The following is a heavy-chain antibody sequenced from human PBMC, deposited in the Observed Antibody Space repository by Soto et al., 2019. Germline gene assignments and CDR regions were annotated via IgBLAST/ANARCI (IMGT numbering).Heavy chain of an antibody. J-gene: IGHJ6*02. D-gene: IGHD6-6*01. CDR1: GYTFTSYG. Sequence: GASVKVSCKASGYTFTSYGISWVRQAPGQGLEWMGWISAYNGNTNYAQKLQGRVTMTTDTSTSTAYMELRSLRSDDTAVYYCARVEYSSSSGHYYYYGMDVWGQGTTVTVSS. CDR3: ARVEYSSSSGHYYYYGMDV. V-gene: IGHV1-18*01. CDR2: ISAYNGNT.